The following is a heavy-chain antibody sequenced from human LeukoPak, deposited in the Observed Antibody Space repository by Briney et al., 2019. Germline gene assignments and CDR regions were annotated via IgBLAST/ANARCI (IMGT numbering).Heavy chain of an antibody. Sequence: SETLSLTCTVSGDSISDYYRSWIRQSPEKGLEWIGEVYYSGTTHYNPSLKSRVTISIDTSQNQFSLRLRSVTAADTAVYYCARELDGNGGWFDPWGQGTLVIVSS. V-gene: IGHV4-59*01. CDR3: ARELDGNGGWFDP. CDR1: GDSISDYY. CDR2: VYYSGTT. D-gene: IGHD3-10*01. J-gene: IGHJ5*02.